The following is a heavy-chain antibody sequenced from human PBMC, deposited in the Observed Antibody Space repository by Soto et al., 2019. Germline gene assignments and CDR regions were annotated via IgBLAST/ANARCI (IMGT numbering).Heavy chain of an antibody. J-gene: IGHJ4*02. CDR2: ISHDGSNK. V-gene: IGHV3-30*18. CDR3: ANGYRSGWYYFDY. CDR1: GFTFSTYG. Sequence: QVQLVESGGGVVQPGRSLRLSCAASGFTFSTYGMHWVRQAPGKGLGWVAVISHDGSNKYYVDSVKGRFTISRDNSKNTLYLQMSSLKPEDTAVYYCANGYRSGWYYFDYWGQGTLVTVSS. D-gene: IGHD6-19*01.